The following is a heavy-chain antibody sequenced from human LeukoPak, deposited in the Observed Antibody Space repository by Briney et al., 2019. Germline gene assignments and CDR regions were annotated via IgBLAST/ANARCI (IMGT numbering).Heavy chain of an antibody. CDR1: GGSISSGGYY. CDR3: ARDNDLGY. Sequence: ASETLSLTCTVSGGSISSGGYYWSWIRQPSGKGLEWIGYIYHSGSTYYNPSLKSRVTISVDRSKNQFSLKLSSVTAADTAVYYCARDNDLGYWGQGTLVTVSS. J-gene: IGHJ4*02. V-gene: IGHV4-30-2*01. CDR2: IYHSGST. D-gene: IGHD2-8*01.